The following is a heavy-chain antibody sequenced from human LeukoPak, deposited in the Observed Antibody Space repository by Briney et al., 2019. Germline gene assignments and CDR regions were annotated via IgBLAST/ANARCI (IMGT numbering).Heavy chain of an antibody. V-gene: IGHV4-59*01. Sequence: PSETLSLTCTVSGGSISSYYWSWIRQPPGKGLEWIGYIYYSGSTNYNPSLKSRVTISVDTSKNQFSLKLSSVTAADTAVYYCARVAYYDFWSGYSGSFDYWGQGTLVTVSS. CDR3: ARVAYYDFWSGYSGSFDY. CDR1: GGSISSYY. CDR2: IYYSGST. J-gene: IGHJ4*02. D-gene: IGHD3-3*01.